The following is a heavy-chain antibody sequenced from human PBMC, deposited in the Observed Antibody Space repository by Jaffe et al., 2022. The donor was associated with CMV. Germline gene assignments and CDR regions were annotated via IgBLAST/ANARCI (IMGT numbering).Heavy chain of an antibody. V-gene: IGHV4-4*02. CDR1: GGSISSSNW. D-gene: IGHD6-19*01. CDR3: ARRALGEWLAPKGYYYYMDV. J-gene: IGHJ6*03. CDR2: IYHSGST. Sequence: QVQLQESGPGLVKPSGTLSLTCAVSGGSISSSNWWSWVRQPPGKGLEWIGEIYHSGSTNYNPSLKSRVTISVDKSKNQFSLKLSSVTAADTAVYYCARRALGEWLAPKGYYYYMDVWGKGTTVTVSS.